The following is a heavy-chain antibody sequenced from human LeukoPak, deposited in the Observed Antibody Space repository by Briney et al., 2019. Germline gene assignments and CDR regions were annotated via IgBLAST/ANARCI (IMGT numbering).Heavy chain of an antibody. D-gene: IGHD3-22*01. CDR3: AGLVGRYSSGLYYYYFDY. Sequence: XSETLSLTCTVSGDSINSLDLWSWVRQPPGKGLEWIGEMYLSGTTHSNPSVKSRVTISIDKSKNQFFLNLSSVTAADTAVYYCAGLVGRYSSGLYYYYFDYWGQGTLVTVSS. V-gene: IGHV4-4*02. CDR2: MYLSGTT. CDR1: GDSINSLDL. J-gene: IGHJ4*02.